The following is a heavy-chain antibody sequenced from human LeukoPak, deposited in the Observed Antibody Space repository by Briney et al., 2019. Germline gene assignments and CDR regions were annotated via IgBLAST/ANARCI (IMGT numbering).Heavy chain of an antibody. D-gene: IGHD4-23*01. CDR2: ISYDGSNK. J-gene: IGHJ4*02. CDR3: GRGAGNYYFDY. Sequence: GGSLRLSCAASGFTVSSNYMNWVRQAPGKGPEWVAVISYDGSNKYYADSVKGRFTISKDNSKNTLYLQMNSLRAEDTAVYYCGRGAGNYYFDYWGQGTLVTVSS. V-gene: IGHV3-30*03. CDR1: GFTVSSNY.